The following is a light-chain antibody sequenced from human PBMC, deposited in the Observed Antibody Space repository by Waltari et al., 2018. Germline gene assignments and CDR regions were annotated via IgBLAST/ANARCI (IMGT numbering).Light chain of an antibody. V-gene: IGLV1-44*01. CDR2: RNE. CDR1: SSDTESNT. Sequence: QSVLTQPPSASGTPGQRVTISCSGSSSDTESNTVNWYQQLPGTAPKLLIYRNEQRPAGVPDRFSASKSGTSASLAISWLQSEDEADYYCAVWDDSLDGRAVFGGGTRLTVL. J-gene: IGLJ3*02. CDR3: AVWDDSLDGRAV.